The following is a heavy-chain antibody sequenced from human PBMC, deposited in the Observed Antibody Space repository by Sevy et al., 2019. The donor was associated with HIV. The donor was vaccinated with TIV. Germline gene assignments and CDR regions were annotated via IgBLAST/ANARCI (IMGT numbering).Heavy chain of an antibody. CDR2: ISAYNGNT. D-gene: IGHD6-13*01. CDR1: GYTFTSYG. V-gene: IGHV1-18*01. J-gene: IGHJ5*02. Sequence: ASVKVSCKASGYTFTSYGISWVRQAPGQGLEWMGWISAYNGNTNYAQKLQGRVTMTTDTSTSTAYMELRSLRSDDTAVYYCARDWTNSSSWYRGRWFDPRGQGTLVTVSS. CDR3: ARDWTNSSSWYRGRWFDP.